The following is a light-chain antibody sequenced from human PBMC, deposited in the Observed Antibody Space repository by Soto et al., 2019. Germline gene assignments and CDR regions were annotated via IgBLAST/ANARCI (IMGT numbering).Light chain of an antibody. V-gene: IGLV1-47*01. CDR2: RNN. CDR1: SSNIGSNY. J-gene: IGLJ2*01. CDR3: AAWDDSLSAVV. Sequence: QSVLTQPPSACGTPGQRVTISCCGSSSNIGSNYVYWYQQLPGTAPKLLIYRNNQRPSGVPDRFSGSKSGTSASLAISGLRSEDEADYYCAAWDDSLSAVVFGGGTKLTVL.